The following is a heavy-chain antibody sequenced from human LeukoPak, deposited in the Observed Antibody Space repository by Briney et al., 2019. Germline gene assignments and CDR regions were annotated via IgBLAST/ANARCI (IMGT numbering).Heavy chain of an antibody. V-gene: IGHV1-69*05. CDR3: ATHRKNYYDSSGYYGNSFGY. Sequence: SVKVSCKASGGTFSSYAVSWVRQAPGQGLEWMGRIIPIFGTANYAQKFQGRVTITTDESTSTAYMELSSLRSEDTAVYYCATHRKNYYDSSGYYGNSFGYWGQGTLVTVSS. CDR2: IIPIFGTA. J-gene: IGHJ4*02. D-gene: IGHD3-22*01. CDR1: GGTFSSYA.